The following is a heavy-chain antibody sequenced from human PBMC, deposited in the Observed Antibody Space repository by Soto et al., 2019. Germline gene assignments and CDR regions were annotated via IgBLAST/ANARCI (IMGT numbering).Heavy chain of an antibody. Sequence: ASVKVSCKASGGTFSSYAISWVRQAPGQGLEWMGGIIPIFGTANYAQKFQGRVTITADESTSTAYMELSTLRSEDTAVYYCARVRGVAARPDRDAFDIWGQGTMVTVSS. V-gene: IGHV1-69*13. CDR2: IIPIFGTA. J-gene: IGHJ3*02. CDR1: GGTFSSYA. D-gene: IGHD6-6*01. CDR3: ARVRGVAARPDRDAFDI.